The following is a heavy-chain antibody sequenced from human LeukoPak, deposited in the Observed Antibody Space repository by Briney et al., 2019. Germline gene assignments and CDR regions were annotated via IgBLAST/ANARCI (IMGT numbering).Heavy chain of an antibody. Sequence: PSETLFLTCTVSGGSISSSSYYWGWIRQPPGMGLEGIGSIYYSGSTYYNPSLKSRVSISVDTSKNQFSLKLSSVTAADTAVYYCAREGGDFDWLLKTKRFDPWGQGTLVTVSS. V-gene: IGHV4-39*02. CDR2: IYYSGST. J-gene: IGHJ5*02. D-gene: IGHD3-9*01. CDR3: AREGGDFDWLLKTKRFDP. CDR1: GGSISSSSYY.